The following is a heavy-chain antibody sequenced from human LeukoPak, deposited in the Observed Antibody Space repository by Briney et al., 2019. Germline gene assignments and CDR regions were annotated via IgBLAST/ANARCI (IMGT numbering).Heavy chain of an antibody. CDR1: GGSISSSSYY. Sequence: ETLSLTCTVSGGSISSSSYYWGWVRQPPGRGLEWIGSIYYSGSTYYNPSLKSRVTISVDTSKNQFSLKLSSVTAADTAVYYCARHVGYSYGPTNYWGQGTLVTVSS. CDR3: ARHVGYSYGPTNY. CDR2: IYYSGST. D-gene: IGHD5-18*01. V-gene: IGHV4-39*01. J-gene: IGHJ4*02.